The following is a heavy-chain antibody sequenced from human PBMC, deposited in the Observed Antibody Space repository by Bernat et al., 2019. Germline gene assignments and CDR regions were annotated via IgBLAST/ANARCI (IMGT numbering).Heavy chain of an antibody. J-gene: IGHJ5*02. CDR3: ARGTAVVVVAATVWFDP. CDR1: GGSFSGYY. Sequence: QVQLQQWGAGLLKPSETLSLTCAVYGGSFSGYYWSWIRQPPGKGLEWIGEINHSGSTNYNPSLKSRVTISVDTSKNQFSLKLSSVTGADTAVYYCARGTAVVVVAATVWFDPWGQGTLVTVSS. V-gene: IGHV4-34*01. D-gene: IGHD2-15*01. CDR2: INHSGST.